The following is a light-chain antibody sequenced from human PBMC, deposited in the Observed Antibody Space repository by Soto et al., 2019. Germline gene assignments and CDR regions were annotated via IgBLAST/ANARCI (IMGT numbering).Light chain of an antibody. CDR3: QQRSNWLFT. V-gene: IGKV3-11*01. Sequence: EIVLTQSPATLSLSPGERATLSCRASQSVSSYLAWYQQKPGQAPRLLIYDASNRATGIPARFSGSGSWTDFTLTISCLEPEDFAVYYCQQRSNWLFTFGPGTKVDIK. CDR1: QSVSSY. CDR2: DAS. J-gene: IGKJ3*01.